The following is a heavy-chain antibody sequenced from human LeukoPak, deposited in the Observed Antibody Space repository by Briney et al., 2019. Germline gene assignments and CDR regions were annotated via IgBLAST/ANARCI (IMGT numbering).Heavy chain of an antibody. V-gene: IGHV4-59*01. D-gene: IGHD5-24*01. CDR1: GGSISSYY. Sequence: SETLSLTCTVSGGSISSYYWSWIRQPPGKGLEWIGYIYYSGSTNYNPSLKSRVTISVDTSKNQFSLKLCSVTAADTAVYYCAIGGYNYSDYYYYGMDVWGQGTTVTVSS. CDR3: AIGGYNYSDYYYYGMDV. J-gene: IGHJ6*02. CDR2: IYYSGST.